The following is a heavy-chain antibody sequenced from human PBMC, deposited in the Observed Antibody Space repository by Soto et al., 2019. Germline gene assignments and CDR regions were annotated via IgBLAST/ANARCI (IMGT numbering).Heavy chain of an antibody. CDR3: AHAYGGRSLY. D-gene: IGHD1-26*01. CDR1: GFSLTTDRVG. CDR2: IYWDDSK. V-gene: IGHV2-5*02. J-gene: IGHJ4*02. Sequence: QITLKESGPTLVKPTQTLTLTCTFSGFSLTTDRVGVGWIRQPPGEALEWLAVIYWDDSKTYRPSLESRLTITKDTSKTQVALTMPNMDSLDTATYYCAHAYGGRSLYWGQGTLVTVSS.